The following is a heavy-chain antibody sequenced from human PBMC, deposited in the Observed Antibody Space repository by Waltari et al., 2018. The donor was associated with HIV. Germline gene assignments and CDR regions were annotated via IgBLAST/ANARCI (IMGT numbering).Heavy chain of an antibody. D-gene: IGHD3-22*01. CDR2: IWYDGSNK. V-gene: IGHV3-33*08. Sequence: QVQLVESGGGVVQPGRSLRLSCAASGFTFSSYGMPWVRQAPGKGLEWVAVIWYDGSNKYYADSVKGRFTISRDNSKNTLYLQMNSLRAEDTAMYYCAINYYDSSGYYDYWGQGTLVTVSS. CDR1: GFTFSSYG. J-gene: IGHJ4*02. CDR3: AINYYDSSGYYDY.